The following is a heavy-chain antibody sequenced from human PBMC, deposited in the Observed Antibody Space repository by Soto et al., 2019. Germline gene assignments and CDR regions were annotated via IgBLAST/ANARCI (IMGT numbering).Heavy chain of an antibody. J-gene: IGHJ4*02. CDR3: ARTSYGDYWGVGY. Sequence: SETLSLTCSVSNGSISSYYWSWIRQPPGKGLEWIGYIYYSGSTNYNPSLKSRVTISVDTSKNQFSLSLTSVTAADTAVYYCARTSYGDYWGVGYWGQGILVTVSS. CDR1: NGSISSYY. D-gene: IGHD4-17*01. CDR2: IYYSGST. V-gene: IGHV4-59*01.